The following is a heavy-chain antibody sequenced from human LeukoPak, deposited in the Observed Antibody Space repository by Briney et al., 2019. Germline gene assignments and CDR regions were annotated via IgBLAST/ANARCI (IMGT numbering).Heavy chain of an antibody. V-gene: IGHV4-4*07. CDR1: GGSISSYY. CDR2: IYTSGST. CDR3: ARAYDYVWGSYRYTAGFDY. Sequence: SETLSLTCTVSGGSISSYYWSWIRQPAGKGLEWIGRIYTSGSTNYNPSLKSRVTISVDTSKNQFSLKLSSVTAADTAVYYCARAYDYVWGSYRYTAGFDYWGQGTLVTVSS. D-gene: IGHD3-16*02. J-gene: IGHJ4*02.